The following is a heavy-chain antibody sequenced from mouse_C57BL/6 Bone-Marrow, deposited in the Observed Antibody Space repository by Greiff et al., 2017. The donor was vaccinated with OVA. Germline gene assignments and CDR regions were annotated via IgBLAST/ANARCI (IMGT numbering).Heavy chain of an antibody. V-gene: IGHV2-2*01. J-gene: IGHJ4*01. CDR1: GFSLTGYG. D-gene: IGHD1-2*01. CDR3: ACTTAGAMDY. Sequence: VKLMESGPGLVQPSQSLSITCTVSGFSLTGYGVHWVRQSPGKGLEWIGVIWRGGSTDYNAAFISSLSISKDNSKSQVFFKMNSLQADDTAIDYCACTTAGAMDYWGQGTSVTVSS. CDR2: IWRGGST.